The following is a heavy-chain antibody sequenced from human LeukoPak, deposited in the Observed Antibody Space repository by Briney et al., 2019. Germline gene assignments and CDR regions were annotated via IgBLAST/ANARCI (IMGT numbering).Heavy chain of an antibody. CDR1: GGSISSYY. Sequence: SETLSLTCTVSGGSISSYYWTWIRQPPGKGLEWIGYIYYSGSTNYNPSLKSQVTISVDTSKKQFSLKLSSVTAADTAVYYCARTVSGIAAAGTWFDPWGQGTLVTVSS. CDR3: ARTVSGIAAAGTWFDP. D-gene: IGHD6-13*01. J-gene: IGHJ5*02. V-gene: IGHV4-59*01. CDR2: IYYSGST.